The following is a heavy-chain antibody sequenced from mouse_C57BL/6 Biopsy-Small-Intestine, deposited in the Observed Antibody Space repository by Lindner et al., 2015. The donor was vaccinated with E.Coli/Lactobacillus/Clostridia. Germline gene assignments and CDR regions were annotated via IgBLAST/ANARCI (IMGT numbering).Heavy chain of an antibody. CDR2: IDPETGGT. V-gene: IGHV1-15*01. J-gene: IGHJ4*01. D-gene: IGHD1-1*01. CDR3: TRHGYAMDY. Sequence: VQLQESGAELVRPGASVTLSCKASGYTFTDYEMHWVKQTPVHGLEWIGAIDPETGGTAYNQKFKGKAILTADKSSSTAYMELRSLTSEDSAVYYCTRHGYAMDYWGQGTSVTVSS. CDR1: GYTFTDYE.